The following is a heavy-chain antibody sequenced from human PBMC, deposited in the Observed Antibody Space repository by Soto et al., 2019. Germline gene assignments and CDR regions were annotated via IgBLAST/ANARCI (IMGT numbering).Heavy chain of an antibody. CDR3: ARAEGLYSVDY. V-gene: IGHV2-26*01. Sequence: QVTLKESGPVLVKPTEPLTLTCTVSGFSHTNSGMGVSRIRQPPGKALEWLAHIFSNDEKFYTRSLMSTLTISRDSAKSQVVLTKTNMDPAGTGTYYWARAEGLYSVDYWGQGCLVTVSS. CDR2: IFSNDEK. CDR1: GFSHTNSGMG. D-gene: IGHD2-21*01. J-gene: IGHJ4*02.